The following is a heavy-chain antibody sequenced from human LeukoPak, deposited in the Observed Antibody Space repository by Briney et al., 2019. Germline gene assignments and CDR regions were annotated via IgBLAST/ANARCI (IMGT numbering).Heavy chain of an antibody. J-gene: IGHJ4*02. V-gene: IGHV3-74*01. CDR2: INNDGTTT. Sequence: PGGSLRLSCAASGFTSSIHWMHWVRQPPGGGLVWVAHINNDGTTTTYADSVRGRFTISRDNAKNTLDLQMNSLRAEDTAVYYCVRDWYGIDYWGQGVLVTVSS. D-gene: IGHD6-13*01. CDR1: GFTSSIHW. CDR3: VRDWYGIDY.